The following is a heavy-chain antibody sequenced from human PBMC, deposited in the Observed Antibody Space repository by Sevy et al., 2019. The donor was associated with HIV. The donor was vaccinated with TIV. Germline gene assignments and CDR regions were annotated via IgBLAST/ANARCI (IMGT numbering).Heavy chain of an antibody. D-gene: IGHD3-22*01. Sequence: SETLSLTCTVSGGSISSYYWSWIRQPPGKGLEWIGYIYYSGSTNYNPSLKSRVTISVDTSKNQFSLKLSSMTAADTAVYYCARSLPGYYDSSGYYARIPYFDYWGQGTLVTVSS. V-gene: IGHV4-59*12. CDR3: ARSLPGYYDSSGYYARIPYFDY. J-gene: IGHJ4*02. CDR1: GGSISSYY. CDR2: IYYSGST.